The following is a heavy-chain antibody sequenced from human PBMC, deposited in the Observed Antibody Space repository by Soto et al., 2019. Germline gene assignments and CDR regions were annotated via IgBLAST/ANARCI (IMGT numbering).Heavy chain of an antibody. CDR2: FTSGGST. Sequence: PGGSLRLSCAASGFIFSNYAMTWVRQAPGKGPEWVSTFTSGGSTYYRDTVKGRFTISRDNSKNTLYLQMNSLRAEDTAVYYCAKFGVITYSGYDFPIWGQGTLVTVSS. D-gene: IGHD5-12*01. CDR1: GFIFSNYA. J-gene: IGHJ4*02. CDR3: AKFGVITYSGYDFPI. V-gene: IGHV3-23*01.